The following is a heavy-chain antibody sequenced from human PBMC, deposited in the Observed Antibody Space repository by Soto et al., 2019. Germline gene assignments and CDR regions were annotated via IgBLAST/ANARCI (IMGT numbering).Heavy chain of an antibody. D-gene: IGHD4-17*01. J-gene: IGHJ5*02. CDR3: ARDGYGDYTGWFDP. Sequence: QVQLQESGPGLVKPSQTLSLTCTVSGGSISSGGYYCSWIRQHPGKGLEWLGYIYYSGSTYYNPSLKSRVTISVDTSKNQFSLKLSSVTAADTAVYYWARDGYGDYTGWFDPWGQGTLVIVSS. V-gene: IGHV4-31*03. CDR1: GGSISSGGYY. CDR2: IYYSGST.